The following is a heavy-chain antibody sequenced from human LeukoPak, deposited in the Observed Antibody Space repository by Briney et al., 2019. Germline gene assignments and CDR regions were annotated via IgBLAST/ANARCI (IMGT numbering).Heavy chain of an antibody. CDR1: GGSISSSSYY. V-gene: IGHV4-39*07. CDR3: ARRGYSSSWYLYYFDY. D-gene: IGHD6-13*01. CDR2: IYYSGST. J-gene: IGHJ4*02. Sequence: SETLSLTCTVSGGSISSSSYYWGWIRQPPGKGLEWIGSIYYSGSTYYNPSLKSRVTISVDTSKNQFSLKLSSVTAADTAVYYCARRGYSSSWYLYYFDYWGQGTLVTVSS.